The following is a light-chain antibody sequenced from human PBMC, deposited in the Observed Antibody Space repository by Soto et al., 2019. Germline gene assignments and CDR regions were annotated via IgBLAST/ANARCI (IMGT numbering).Light chain of an antibody. CDR3: CSYASSSTFV. V-gene: IGLV2-23*01. CDR2: EGS. CDR1: SSDVGSYSL. Sequence: QSVLTQPASVSGSPGQSITISCTGTSSDVGSYSLVSWYQQHPGKAPKLMIYEGSKRPSGVSNRFSGSKSGNTASLTISGLQAEDEADYYCCSYASSSTFVFGTGTKVTVL. J-gene: IGLJ1*01.